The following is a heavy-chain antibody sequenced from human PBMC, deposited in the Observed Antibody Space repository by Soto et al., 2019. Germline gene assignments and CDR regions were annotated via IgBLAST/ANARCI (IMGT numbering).Heavy chain of an antibody. V-gene: IGHV4-34*01. D-gene: IGHD1-20*01. J-gene: IGHJ4*02. CDR2: INHSGST. Sequence: SETLSLTCAVYGGSFSGYYWSWIRQPPGKGLEWIGEINHSGSTNYNPSLKSRVTISRDNAKNSLYLQMNSLRVEDTAVYYCARDQGNNWDLDYWGQGTQVTVSS. CDR1: GGSFSGYY. CDR3: ARDQGNNWDLDY.